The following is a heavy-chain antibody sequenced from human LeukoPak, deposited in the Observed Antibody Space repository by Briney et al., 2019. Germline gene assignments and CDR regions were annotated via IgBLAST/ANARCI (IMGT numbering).Heavy chain of an antibody. CDR1: GFTSSSYW. CDR2: INSDGSTT. Sequence: GGSLRLSCADSGFTSSSYWMHWVRQAPGKGLVWISRINSDGSTTNYADSVKGRFTISRDNAKNTLYLQMNSLRAEDTAMYYCARGSAVTGVHWGQGTLVTVPS. D-gene: IGHD1-14*01. J-gene: IGHJ4*02. CDR3: ARGSAVTGVH. V-gene: IGHV3-74*01.